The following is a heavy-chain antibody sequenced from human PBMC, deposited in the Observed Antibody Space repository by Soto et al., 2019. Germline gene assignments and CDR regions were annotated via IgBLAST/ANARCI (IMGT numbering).Heavy chain of an antibody. CDR3: ARVGFEVWGGYALDY. CDR1: GYTFTSYG. D-gene: IGHD3-16*01. V-gene: IGHV1-18*04. Sequence: GASVKVSCKASGYTFTSYGISLVRQAPGPGLEWMGWISAYNGNTNYAQKLQGRVTMTTETSTSTAYMELRSLSSDDTAVYYRARVGFEVWGGYALDYGGQGSLVTVSS. J-gene: IGHJ4*02. CDR2: ISAYNGNT.